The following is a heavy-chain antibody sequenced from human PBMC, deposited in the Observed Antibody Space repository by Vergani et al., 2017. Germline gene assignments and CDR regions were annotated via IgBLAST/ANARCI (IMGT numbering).Heavy chain of an antibody. CDR3: AKDQGDFPYYMDV. D-gene: IGHD3-3*01. CDR2: IWYDGSNK. J-gene: IGHJ6*03. Sequence: QVQLVESGGGVVQPGRSLRLSCAASGFTFSSYGMHWVRQAPGKGLEWVAVIWYDGSNKYYADSVKGRFTISRDNSKNTLYLQMNSLRAEDTAVYYCAKDQGDFPYYMDVWGKGTTVTVSS. V-gene: IGHV3-33*06. CDR1: GFTFSSYG.